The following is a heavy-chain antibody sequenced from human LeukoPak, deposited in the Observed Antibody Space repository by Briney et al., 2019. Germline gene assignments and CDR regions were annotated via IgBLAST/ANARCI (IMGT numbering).Heavy chain of an antibody. CDR1: GFTFSSYE. J-gene: IGHJ4*02. CDR3: TMAYCGGDCYSSFFDY. Sequence: GGSLRLSCAASGFTFSSYEMNWVRRAPGKGLEWVSYISSSGSTIYYADSVKGRFTISRDNAKNSLYLQMNSLRAEDTAVYYCTMAYCGGDCYSSFFDYWGQGTLVTVSS. V-gene: IGHV3-48*03. D-gene: IGHD2-21*02. CDR2: ISSSGSTI.